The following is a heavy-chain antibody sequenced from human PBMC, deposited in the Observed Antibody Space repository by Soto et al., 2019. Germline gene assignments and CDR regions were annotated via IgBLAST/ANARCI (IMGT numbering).Heavy chain of an antibody. Sequence: QEQLVESGGGVVQPGTSLRLSCAVPGGIFHGYGMHWVRQAPGKGLEWVAIIRLDGGNEEYADSVKGRFTISRDNSKNALYLQMNTLGAEETAVYYCARDGIGGTVFRGYLDYWGRGTVVTVSS. D-gene: IGHD1-7*01. V-gene: IGHV3-33*01. CDR3: ARDGIGGTVFRGYLDY. J-gene: IGHJ4*02. CDR1: GGIFHGYG. CDR2: IRLDGGNE.